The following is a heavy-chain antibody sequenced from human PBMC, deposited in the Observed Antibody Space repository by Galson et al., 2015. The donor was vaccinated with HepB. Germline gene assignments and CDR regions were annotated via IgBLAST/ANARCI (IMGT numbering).Heavy chain of an antibody. CDR2: IYYSGST. CDR1: GGSISSSSYY. Sequence: SETLSLTCTVSGGSISSSSYYWGWIRQPPGRGLEWIGSIYYSGSTYYNPSLKSRVTISVDTSKNQFSLKLSSVTAADTAVYYCASASAEYYDSSGHRFDYWGQGTLVTVSS. J-gene: IGHJ4*02. CDR3: ASASAEYYDSSGHRFDY. V-gene: IGHV4-39*01. D-gene: IGHD3-22*01.